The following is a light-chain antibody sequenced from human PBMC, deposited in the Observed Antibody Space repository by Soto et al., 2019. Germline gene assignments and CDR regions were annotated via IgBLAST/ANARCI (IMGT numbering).Light chain of an antibody. J-gene: IGKJ4*01. CDR3: QQYDRYPVT. Sequence: DSQMTHSPSTLAASVGDRVTITCRASQSISSWLAWYQQKPGKAPKLLIYKASLLQSGVPSRFSGSGSGTEFTLTISSLQPEDFATYYCQQYDRYPVTFGGGTKVDIK. CDR1: QSISSW. CDR2: KAS. V-gene: IGKV1-5*03.